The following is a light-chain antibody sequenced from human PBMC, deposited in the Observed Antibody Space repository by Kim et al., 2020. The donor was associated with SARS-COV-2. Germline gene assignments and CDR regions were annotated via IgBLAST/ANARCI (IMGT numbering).Light chain of an antibody. CDR1: QSVLYSSNNKNY. J-gene: IGKJ4*01. V-gene: IGKV4-1*01. CDR2: WAS. CDR3: QQYYSGPPT. Sequence: DIVMTQSPDSLAVSLGERATINCKSSQSVLYSSNNKNYLAWYQQKPGQPPKLLIYWASTRESGVPDRFSGSGSGTDFTLTISSLQAEDVAVYYCQQYYSGPPTFGGGTKVDIK.